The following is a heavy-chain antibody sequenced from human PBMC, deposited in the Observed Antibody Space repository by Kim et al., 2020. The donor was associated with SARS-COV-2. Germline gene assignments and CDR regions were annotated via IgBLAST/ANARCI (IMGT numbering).Heavy chain of an antibody. CDR1: GGSFSGYY. V-gene: IGHV4-34*01. J-gene: IGHJ5*02. CDR2: INHSGST. CDR3: ARRPAVVVPAAIGGWFDP. D-gene: IGHD2-2*02. Sequence: SETLSLTCAVYGGSFSGYYWSWIRQPPGKGLEWIGEINHSGSTNYNPSLKSRVTISVDTSKNQFSLKLSSVTAADTAVYYCARRPAVVVPAAIGGWFDPWGQGTLVTVSS.